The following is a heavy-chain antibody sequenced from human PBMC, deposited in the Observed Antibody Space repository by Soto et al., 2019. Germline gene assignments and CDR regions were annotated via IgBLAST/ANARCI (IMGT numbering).Heavy chain of an antibody. CDR1: GFTFSSYA. CDR3: ARAMDYYDSSGLVY. D-gene: IGHD3-22*01. J-gene: IGHJ4*02. V-gene: IGHV3-30-3*01. CDR2: ISYDGSNK. Sequence: QVQLVESGGGVVQPGRSLRLSCAASGFTFSSYAMHWVRQAPGKGLEWVAVISYDGSNKYYADSVKGLFTISRDNSKNTLYLQMNSLRAEDTAVYYCARAMDYYDSSGLVYWGQGTLVTVSS.